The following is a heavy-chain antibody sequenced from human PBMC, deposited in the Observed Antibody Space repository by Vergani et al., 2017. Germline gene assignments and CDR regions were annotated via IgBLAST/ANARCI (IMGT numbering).Heavy chain of an antibody. V-gene: IGHV4-61*02. CDR1: GDSFSSGYYY. D-gene: IGHD6-19*01. CDR3: ARHEAVNYYGMDV. Sequence: QVQLQESGPGLVKPSQTLSLTCTVSGDSFSSGYYYWSWIRQPAGKGLEWIGHIYTSGSTNYNSSLKSRVTISVDTSKNQFSLKLSSVTAADTAVYYCARHEAVNYYGMDVWGQGTLVTVSS. J-gene: IGHJ6*02. CDR2: IYTSGST.